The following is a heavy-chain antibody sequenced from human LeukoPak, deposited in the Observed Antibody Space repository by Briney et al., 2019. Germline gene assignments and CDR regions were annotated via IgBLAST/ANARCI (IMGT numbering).Heavy chain of an antibody. CDR1: GFTFSSYS. CDR3: ARGSLLTMIVVVKGAFDI. V-gene: IGHV3-21*01. J-gene: IGHJ3*02. D-gene: IGHD3-22*01. Sequence: PGGSLRLSCAASGFTFSSYSMNWARQAPGKGLEWVSSISSSSSYIYYADSVKGRLTISRDNAKNSLYLQMNSLRAEDTAVYYCARGSLLTMIVVVKGAFDIWGQGTMVTVSS. CDR2: ISSSSSYI.